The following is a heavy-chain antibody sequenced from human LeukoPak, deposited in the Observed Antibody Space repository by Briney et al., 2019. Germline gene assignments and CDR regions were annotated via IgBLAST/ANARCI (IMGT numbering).Heavy chain of an antibody. CDR3: ARGKRGRNDY. D-gene: IGHD3-16*01. CDR2: MNPNSGNT. Sequence: GLAGKVSCAAGGYALTRYGVYWLGQATGQGLEWMGWMNPNSGNTGYAQKFQGRVTMTRNTSISTAYMQLSSLRSEDTAVYYCARGKRGRNDYWGQGTLVTVSS. V-gene: IGHV1-8*01. CDR1: GYALTRYG. J-gene: IGHJ4*02.